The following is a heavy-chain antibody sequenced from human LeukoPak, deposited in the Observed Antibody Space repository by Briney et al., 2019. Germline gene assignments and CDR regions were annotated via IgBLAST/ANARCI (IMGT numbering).Heavy chain of an antibody. CDR2: IYYSGST. V-gene: IGHV4-59*01. Sequence: AETLSLTCTVSGGSISSYYWSWVRQPPGKGLEWIGYIYYSGSTNYNPSLKSRVTISVDTSKNQFSLKLSSVTAADTAVYYCAREEDYWGQGTLVTVSS. CDR1: GGSISSYY. J-gene: IGHJ4*02. CDR3: AREEDY.